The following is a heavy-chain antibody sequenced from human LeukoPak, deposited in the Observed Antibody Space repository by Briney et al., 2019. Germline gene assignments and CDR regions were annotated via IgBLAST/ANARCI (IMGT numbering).Heavy chain of an antibody. CDR3: AKSKGQGYCTNGVCYGGFDY. V-gene: IGHV3-23*01. CDR1: GFTFSSYA. D-gene: IGHD2-8*01. Sequence: GGSLRLSCAASGFTFSSYAMSWVRQAPGKGLEWVSAIGGSGGSTYYADSVKGRFTISRDNSKNTLYLQMNSLRAEDTAVYYCAKSKGQGYCTNGVCYGGFDYWGQGTLVTVSS. J-gene: IGHJ4*02. CDR2: IGGSGGST.